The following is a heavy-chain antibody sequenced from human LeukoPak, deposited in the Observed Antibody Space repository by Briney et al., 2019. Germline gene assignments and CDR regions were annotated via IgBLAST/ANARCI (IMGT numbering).Heavy chain of an antibody. CDR2: IIPIFGTA. J-gene: IGHJ4*02. Sequence: ASVKVSCKASGGTFSSYAISWVRQAPGQGLEWMGGIIPIFGTANYAQRFQGRVTITADESTSTAYMELSSLRSEDTAGYYCARGGEYYDFWSGYYLTADFDYWGQGTLVTVSS. D-gene: IGHD3-3*01. V-gene: IGHV1-69*13. CDR1: GGTFSSYA. CDR3: ARGGEYYDFWSGYYLTADFDY.